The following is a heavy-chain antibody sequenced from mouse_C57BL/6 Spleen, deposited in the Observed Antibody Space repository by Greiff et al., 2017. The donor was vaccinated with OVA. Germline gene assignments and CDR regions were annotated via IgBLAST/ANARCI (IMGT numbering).Heavy chain of an antibody. CDR2: IDPENGDT. CDR1: GFNIKDDY. V-gene: IGHV14-4*01. D-gene: IGHD1-1*01. J-gene: IGHJ2*01. Sequence: EVQLQESGAELVRPGASVKLSCTASGFNIKDDYMHWVKQRPEQGLEWIGWIDPENGDTEYASKFQGKATITADTSSNTAYLQLSSLTSEDTAVYYCTHYGSSYKLGYWGQGTTLTVSS. CDR3: THYGSSYKLGY.